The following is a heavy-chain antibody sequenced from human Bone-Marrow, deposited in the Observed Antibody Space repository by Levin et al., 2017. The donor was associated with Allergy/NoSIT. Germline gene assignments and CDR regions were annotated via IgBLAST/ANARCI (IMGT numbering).Heavy chain of an antibody. CDR3: ARDRIVVVPAARRWVCYYYMDV. J-gene: IGHJ6*03. V-gene: IGHV3-21*01. CDR2: ISSSSSYI. CDR1: GFTFSSYS. D-gene: IGHD2-2*01. Sequence: PGGSLRLSCAASGFTFSSYSMNWVRQAPGKGLEWVSSISSSSSYIYYADSVKGRFTISRDNAKNSLYLQMNSLRAEDTAVYYCARDRIVVVPAARRWVCYYYMDVWGKGTTVTVSS.